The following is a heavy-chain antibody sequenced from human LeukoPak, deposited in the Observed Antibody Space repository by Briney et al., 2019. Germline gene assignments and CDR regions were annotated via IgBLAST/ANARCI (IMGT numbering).Heavy chain of an antibody. J-gene: IGHJ5*02. CDR3: AREGHEASTWFDP. CDR1: GYSFTSYW. V-gene: IGHV5-10-1*01. D-gene: IGHD2-2*01. CDR2: IDPSDSYT. Sequence: GESLRISCKGSGYSFTSYWISWVRQMPGKGLEWMGRIDPSDSYTNYSPSFQGHVTIPADKSISTAYLQWSSLKASDTAMYYCAREGHEASTWFDPWGQGTLVTVSS.